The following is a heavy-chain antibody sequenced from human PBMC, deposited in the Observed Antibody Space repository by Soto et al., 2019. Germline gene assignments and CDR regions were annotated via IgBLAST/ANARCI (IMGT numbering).Heavy chain of an antibody. CDR1: GFTISSYA. Sequence: GGSLRLSCAASGFTISSYAMSWVRQAPGKGLEWVSAISGSGGTTYYADSVKGRFTFSRDNSKNTLYLQMNSLRAEDTAVYYCAKTANGWFSAFDIWGQGTMVTVSS. J-gene: IGHJ3*02. CDR2: ISGSGGTT. V-gene: IGHV3-23*01. CDR3: AKTANGWFSAFDI. D-gene: IGHD6-19*01.